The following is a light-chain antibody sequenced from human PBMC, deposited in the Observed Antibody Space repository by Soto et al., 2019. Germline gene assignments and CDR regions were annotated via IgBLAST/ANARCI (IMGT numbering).Light chain of an antibody. J-gene: IGLJ1*01. CDR3: ISYQTDDTFL. CDR1: SSDIGASTF. V-gene: IGLV2-14*01. Sequence: QSVLAQPPSVSGSPGQSITVSCTGNSSDIGASTFVSWYQPLPGRAPKVIIFEATNRPSGVSNRFSGSKSGITASLTISGLQADDEAEYFCISYQTDDTFLFGTGPNVTV. CDR2: EAT.